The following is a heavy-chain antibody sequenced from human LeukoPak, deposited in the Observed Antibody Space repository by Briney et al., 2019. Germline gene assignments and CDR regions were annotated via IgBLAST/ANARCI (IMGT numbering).Heavy chain of an antibody. CDR3: ARECEGQDSNWFDP. J-gene: IGHJ5*02. V-gene: IGHV1-2*02. CDR1: GYTFTGYY. Sequence: ASVKVSCKASGYTFTGYYIHWVRQAPGQGLEWMGWINPNSGGTSYAQKFQGRVTMTRDTSITTAYMELSSLRSDDTAVYYCARECEGQDSNWFDPWGQGTLVTISS. CDR2: INPNSGGT.